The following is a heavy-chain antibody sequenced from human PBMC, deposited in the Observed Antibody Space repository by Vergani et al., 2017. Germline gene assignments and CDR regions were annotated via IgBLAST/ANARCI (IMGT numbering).Heavy chain of an antibody. Sequence: GQLVESGGGLVKPGWSLRLSCAASEFTFSDVWMSWVRQAPGKGLEWIGSINYVGRTYYIPSLQSRATVFVDTSKNQFSLNLTSVTAADTAVYYCARGRGDNWYFDLWGRGTLVTVSS. D-gene: IGHD3-16*01. CDR1: EFTFSDVW. CDR3: ARGRGDNWYFDL. CDR2: INYVGRT. J-gene: IGHJ2*01. V-gene: IGHV4-59*04.